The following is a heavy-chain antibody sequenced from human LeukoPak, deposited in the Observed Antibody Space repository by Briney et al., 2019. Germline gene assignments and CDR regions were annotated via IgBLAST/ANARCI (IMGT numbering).Heavy chain of an antibody. V-gene: IGHV1-2*02. CDR3: ARDRDSSGYYSLFLDY. CDR2: INPNSGGT. CDR1: GYTFTGYY. J-gene: IGHJ4*02. Sequence: ASVKVSCKGSGYTFTGYYMHWVRQAPGQGLEWMGWINPNSGGTNYAQKFQGRVTMTRDTSISTAYMELSRLRSDDTAVYYCARDRDSSGYYSLFLDYWGQGTLATVSS. D-gene: IGHD3-22*01.